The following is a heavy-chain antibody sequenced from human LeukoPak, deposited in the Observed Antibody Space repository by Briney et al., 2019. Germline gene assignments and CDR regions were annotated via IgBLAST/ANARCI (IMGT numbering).Heavy chain of an antibody. CDR1: GFTFSSYD. Sequence: GGSLRLSCAASGFTFSSYDMNWVRQAPGKGLEWVSYISSSGTTIYYADSVKGRFTLSRDNAKNSLYLQMNSLRAEDTALYYCARFLSSMDFWGQGTLVTVSS. J-gene: IGHJ4*02. CDR3: ARFLSSMDF. D-gene: IGHD3-16*02. V-gene: IGHV3-48*03. CDR2: ISSSGTTI.